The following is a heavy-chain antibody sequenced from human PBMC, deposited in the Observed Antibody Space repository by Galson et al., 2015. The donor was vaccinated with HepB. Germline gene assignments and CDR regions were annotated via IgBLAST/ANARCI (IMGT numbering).Heavy chain of an antibody. CDR1: GFTFDAHT. J-gene: IGHJ4*02. D-gene: IGHD6-19*01. CDR3: TKGSQSSGWYASDY. CDR2: ISWDAVST. Sequence: SLRLSCAASGFTFDAHTMQWVRQVPGKGLEWVSLISWDAVSTYYADSVKGRFTISRDNNKNSLYLQMNSLRTEDTAFYYCTKGSQSSGWYASDYWGQGTLVIVSS. V-gene: IGHV3-43*01.